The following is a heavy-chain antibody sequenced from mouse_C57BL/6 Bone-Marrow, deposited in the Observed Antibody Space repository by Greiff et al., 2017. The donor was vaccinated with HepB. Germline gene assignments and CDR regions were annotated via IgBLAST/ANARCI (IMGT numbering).Heavy chain of an antibody. CDR2: IYPGSGST. J-gene: IGHJ2*01. Sequence: QVHVKQPGAELVKPGASVKMSCKASGYTFTSYWITWVKQRPGQGLEWIGDIYPGSGSTNYNEKFKSKATLTVDTSSSTAYMQLSSLTSEDSAVYYCARQDYYWGQGTTLTVSS. CDR1: GYTFTSYW. CDR3: ARQDYY. V-gene: IGHV1-55*01.